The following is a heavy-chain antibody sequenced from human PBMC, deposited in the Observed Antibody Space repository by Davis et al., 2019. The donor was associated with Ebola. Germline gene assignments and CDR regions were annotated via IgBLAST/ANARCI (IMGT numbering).Heavy chain of an antibody. CDR2: ISGSGGST. CDR3: AKDAALDSSSWYSTDY. CDR1: GFTFSSYA. J-gene: IGHJ4*02. V-gene: IGHV3-23*01. D-gene: IGHD6-13*01. Sequence: GESLKISCAASGFTFSSYAMSWVRQAPGKGLEWVSAISGSGGSTYYADSVKGRFTISRDNSKNTLYLQMNSLRAKDTAVYYCAKDAALDSSSWYSTDYWGQGTLVTVSS.